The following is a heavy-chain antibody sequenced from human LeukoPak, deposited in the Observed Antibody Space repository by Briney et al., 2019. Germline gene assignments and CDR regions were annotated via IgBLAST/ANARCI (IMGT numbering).Heavy chain of an antibody. J-gene: IGHJ3*02. CDR3: ASELAYCGGDCYSALDT. V-gene: IGHV3-30*03. CDR2: KAYDGSNK. Sequence: PGGSLRLSCAASGFTLSSYGMHWVRQAPGKGLEWVAGKAYDGSNKYSAYSVKGRFTVSRDNSKNTLYLQMNSLRAEDTAVYYCASELAYCGGDCYSALDTWGQGTMVTVSS. D-gene: IGHD2-21*02. CDR1: GFTLSSYG.